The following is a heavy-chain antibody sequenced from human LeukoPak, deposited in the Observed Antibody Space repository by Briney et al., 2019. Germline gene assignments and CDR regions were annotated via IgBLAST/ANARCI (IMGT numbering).Heavy chain of an antibody. CDR1: GFRFTAYW. V-gene: IGHV5-51*01. CDR3: ARRPTSSSWYFDY. J-gene: IGHJ4*02. Sequence: GESLKISCKGSGFRFTAYWIGWVRPMPGKGLEWMGIIYTGDSDTRYSPSFQGQVTISADKSINTASLQWRSLKASDTAMYYCARRPTSSSWYFDYWGQGTLVTVSS. D-gene: IGHD6-13*01. CDR2: IYTGDSDT.